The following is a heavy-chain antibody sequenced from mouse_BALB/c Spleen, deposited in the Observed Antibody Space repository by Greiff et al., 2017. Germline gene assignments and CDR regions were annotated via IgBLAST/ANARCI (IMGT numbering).Heavy chain of an antibody. J-gene: IGHJ3*01. CDR1: GDSITSGY. CDR2: ISYSGST. Sequence: EVKLMESGPSLVKPSQTLSLTCSVTGDSITSGYWNWIRKFPGNKLEYMGYISYSGSTYYNPSLKSRISITRDTSKNQYYLQLNSVTTEDTATYYCARSPTMITTAWFAYWGQGTLVTVSA. V-gene: IGHV3-8*02. D-gene: IGHD2-4*01. CDR3: ARSPTMITTAWFAY.